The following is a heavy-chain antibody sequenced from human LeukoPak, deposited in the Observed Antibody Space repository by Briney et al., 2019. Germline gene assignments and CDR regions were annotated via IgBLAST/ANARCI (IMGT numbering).Heavy chain of an antibody. Sequence: SETLSLTCNVSGGSISSGGYYWSWIRQPPGKGLEWIGYIYYSGSTNYNPSLKSGVTISVDTSKNQFSLKLSSVTAADTAVYYCARQGGDYYDWFDPWGQGTLVTVSS. J-gene: IGHJ5*02. CDR3: ARQGGDYYDWFDP. D-gene: IGHD1-26*01. CDR2: IYYSGST. V-gene: IGHV4-61*08. CDR1: GGSISSGGYY.